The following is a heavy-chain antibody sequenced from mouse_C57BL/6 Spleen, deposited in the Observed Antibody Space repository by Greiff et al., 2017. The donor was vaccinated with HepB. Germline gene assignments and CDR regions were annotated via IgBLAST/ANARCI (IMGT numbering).Heavy chain of an antibody. V-gene: IGHV1-42*01. J-gene: IGHJ4*01. CDR3: ASIDGYYYAMDY. Sequence: VQLKESGPELVKPGASVKISCKASGYSFTGYYMNWVKQSPEKSLEWIGEINPSTGGTTYNQKFKAKATLTVDKSSSTAYMQLKSLTSEDSAVYYCASIDGYYYAMDYWGQGTSVTVSS. D-gene: IGHD2-3*01. CDR1: GYSFTGYY. CDR2: INPSTGGT.